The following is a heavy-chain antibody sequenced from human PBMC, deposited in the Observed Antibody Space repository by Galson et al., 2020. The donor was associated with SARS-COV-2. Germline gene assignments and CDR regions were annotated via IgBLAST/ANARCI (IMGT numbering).Heavy chain of an antibody. CDR1: GGSISSYY. V-gene: IGHV4-59*13. J-gene: IGHJ3*02. CDR2: IYYSGST. Sequence: SETLSLTCAVYGGSISSYYWSWIRQPPGKGLEWIGYIYYSGSTNYNPSLKSRVTISVDTSKNQFSLKLSSVTAADTAVYYCARVDWSGGSGYYYAFDTWGQGTMVTVSS. CDR3: ARVDWSGGSGYYYAFDT. D-gene: IGHD2-15*01.